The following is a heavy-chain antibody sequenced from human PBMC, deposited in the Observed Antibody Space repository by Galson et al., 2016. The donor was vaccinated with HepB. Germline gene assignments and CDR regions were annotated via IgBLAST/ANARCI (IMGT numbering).Heavy chain of an antibody. D-gene: IGHD3-22*01. Sequence: ETLSLTCAVSGGSISGSNWWSWVRQPPGKGLEWIGEIYRGGSTSYNPSLKSRVTISVDKSKNQFSLKLSSVTAADTAVYYCARGGDYDSSGRFDYWGQGTLVTVSS. V-gene: IGHV4-4*02. J-gene: IGHJ4*02. CDR3: ARGGDYDSSGRFDY. CDR2: IYRGGST. CDR1: GGSISGSNW.